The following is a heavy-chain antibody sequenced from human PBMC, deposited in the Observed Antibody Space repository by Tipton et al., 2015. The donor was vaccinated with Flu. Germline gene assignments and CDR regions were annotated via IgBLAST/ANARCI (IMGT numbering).Heavy chain of an antibody. Sequence: GSLRLSCAASGFTFSSYAMHWVRQAPGKGLEYVSAISSNGGSTYYANSVKGRFTISRDNSKNTLYLQMGSLRAEDMAVYYCARHVSGSYDYWGQETLVTVSS. CDR1: GFTFSSYA. D-gene: IGHD1-26*01. CDR3: ARHVSGSYDY. V-gene: IGHV3-64*01. CDR2: ISSNGGST. J-gene: IGHJ4*02.